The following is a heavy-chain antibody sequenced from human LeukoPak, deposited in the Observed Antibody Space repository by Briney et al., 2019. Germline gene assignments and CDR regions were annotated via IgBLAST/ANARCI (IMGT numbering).Heavy chain of an antibody. Sequence: PSETLSLTCTVPGGSISSSSYYWGWIRQPPGKGLECIGSIYYSGSTYYNPSLKSRVTISVDTSKNQFSLKLSSVTAADTAVYYCARDRGEEYQLSLFDYWGQGTLVTVSS. CDR1: GGSISSSSYY. V-gene: IGHV4-39*07. CDR2: IYYSGST. J-gene: IGHJ4*02. CDR3: ARDRGEEYQLSLFDY. D-gene: IGHD2-2*01.